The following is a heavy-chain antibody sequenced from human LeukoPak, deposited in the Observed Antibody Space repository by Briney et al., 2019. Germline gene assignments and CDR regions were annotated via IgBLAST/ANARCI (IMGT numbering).Heavy chain of an antibody. CDR2: IYYSGST. D-gene: IGHD4-23*01. CDR3: AREDGGYGGTGADY. CDR1: GGSISSYY. Sequence: SETLSLTCTVSGGSISSYYWSWIRQPPGKGLEWIGYIYYSGSTNYNPSLKSRVTISVDTSKNQFSLKLSSVTAADTAVYYCAREDGGYGGTGADYWGQGTLVTVSS. J-gene: IGHJ4*02. V-gene: IGHV4-59*01.